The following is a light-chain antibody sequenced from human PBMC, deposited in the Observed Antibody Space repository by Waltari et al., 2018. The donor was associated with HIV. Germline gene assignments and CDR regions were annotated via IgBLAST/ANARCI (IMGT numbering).Light chain of an antibody. V-gene: IGLV1-40*01. CDR1: SSHTGAGYD. CDR3: QSYDSSLSGWV. Sequence: QSVLTQPPSVSGAPGQRVTISCPGSSSHTGAGYDVHWYQQLPGTAPKLLIYGNSNRPSGVPDRFSGSKSGTSASLAITGLQAEDEADYYCQSYDSSLSGWVFGGGTKLTVL. J-gene: IGLJ3*02. CDR2: GNS.